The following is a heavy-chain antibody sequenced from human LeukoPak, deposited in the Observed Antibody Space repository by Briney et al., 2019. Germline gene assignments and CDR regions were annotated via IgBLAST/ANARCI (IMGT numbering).Heavy chain of an antibody. CDR1: GGSISSGGYY. J-gene: IGHJ5*02. Sequence: SETLSLTCTVSGGSISSGGYYWSWIRQHPGKGLEWIGYIYYSGSTYYNPSLKSRVTISVDTSKNQFSLKLSSVTAADTAVYYCARASSLYYYDSSGPPGWFDPWGQGTLVSVSS. V-gene: IGHV4-31*03. CDR2: IYYSGST. CDR3: ARASSLYYYDSSGPPGWFDP. D-gene: IGHD3-22*01.